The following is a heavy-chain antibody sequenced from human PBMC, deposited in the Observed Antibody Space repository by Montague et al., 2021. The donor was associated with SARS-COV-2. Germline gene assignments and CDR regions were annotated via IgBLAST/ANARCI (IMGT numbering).Heavy chain of an antibody. D-gene: IGHD3-22*01. CDR1: TFTVSSNY. CDR3: ARTKDDYYDSSGPLDC. Sequence: SLRLSCAASTFTVSSNYMSWVRQAPGKGLEWVSVIYKDGTTYYADSVKGRFTISRHNSKNTLFLQMNSLTAEDAAMYYCARTKDDYYDSSGPLDCWGQGTLVTVSS. CDR2: IYKDGTT. J-gene: IGHJ4*02. V-gene: IGHV3-53*04.